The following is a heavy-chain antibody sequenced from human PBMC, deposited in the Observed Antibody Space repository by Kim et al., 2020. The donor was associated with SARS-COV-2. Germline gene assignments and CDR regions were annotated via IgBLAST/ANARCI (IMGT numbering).Heavy chain of an antibody. CDR3: ARDRQVRSHCSGGSCYSKVGDY. Sequence: GGSLRLSCAASGFTFSDYYMSWIRQAPGKGLEWVSYISSSSSYTNYADSVKGRFTISRDNAKNSLYLQMNSLRAEDTAVYYCARDRQVRSHCSGGSCYSKVGDYWGQGTLVTVSS. J-gene: IGHJ4*02. CDR2: ISSSSSYT. CDR1: GFTFSDYY. D-gene: IGHD2-15*01. V-gene: IGHV3-11*05.